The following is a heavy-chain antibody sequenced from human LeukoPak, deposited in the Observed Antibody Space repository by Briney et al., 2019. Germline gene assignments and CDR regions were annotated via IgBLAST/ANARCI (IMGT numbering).Heavy chain of an antibody. CDR3: ARGGPWWFGY. CDR1: GGSFSGYY. Sequence: SETLSLTCAVYGGSFSGYYWSWIRQPPGKGLEWIGEINHSGGTNYNPSLKSRVTISVDTSKNQFSLKLSSVTAADTAVYYCARGGPWWFGYWGRGTLVTVSS. D-gene: IGHD3-10*01. J-gene: IGHJ4*02. V-gene: IGHV4-34*01. CDR2: INHSGGT.